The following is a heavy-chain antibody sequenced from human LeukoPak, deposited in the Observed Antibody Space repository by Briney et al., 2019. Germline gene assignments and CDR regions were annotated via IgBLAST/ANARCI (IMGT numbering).Heavy chain of an antibody. Sequence: WGSLRLSCAASGFTFSSYEMNWVRQAPGKGLEWVSYISSSGSTIYYADSVKGRFTISRDNAKNSLYLQMNSLRAEDTAVYYCARDPLPYYDILTGYYSQPHYFDYWGQGTLVTVSS. CDR2: ISSSGSTI. CDR1: GFTFSSYE. D-gene: IGHD3-9*01. V-gene: IGHV3-48*03. CDR3: ARDPLPYYDILTGYYSQPHYFDY. J-gene: IGHJ4*02.